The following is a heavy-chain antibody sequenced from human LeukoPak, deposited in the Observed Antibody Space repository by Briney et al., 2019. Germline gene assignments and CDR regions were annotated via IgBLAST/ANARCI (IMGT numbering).Heavy chain of an antibody. CDR1: GFTFSDYY. CDR2: ISSSGSTI. D-gene: IGHD5-12*01. V-gene: IGHV3-11*01. CDR3: ARDAVDIVATTHYYYGMDV. J-gene: IGHJ6*02. Sequence: GGSLRLSCAASGFTFSDYYMSWIRQAPGKGLEWVSYISSSGSTIYYADSVKGRFTISRDNAKNSLYLQMNSLRAEDTAVYYCARDAVDIVATTHYYYGMDVWGQGTTVTVSS.